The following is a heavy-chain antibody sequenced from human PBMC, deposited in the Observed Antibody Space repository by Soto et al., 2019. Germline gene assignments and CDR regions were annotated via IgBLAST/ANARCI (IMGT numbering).Heavy chain of an antibody. J-gene: IGHJ4*02. CDR1: GFTFSSYA. CDR3: ARASFGSYGYFDY. Sequence: PGGSLRLSCAASGFTFSSYAMHWVRQAPGKGLEWVAVISYDGSNKYCADSVKGRFTISRDNSKNTLYLQMNSLRAEDTAVYYCARASFGSYGYFDYWGQGTLVTVSS. D-gene: IGHD1-26*01. CDR2: ISYDGSNK. V-gene: IGHV3-30-3*01.